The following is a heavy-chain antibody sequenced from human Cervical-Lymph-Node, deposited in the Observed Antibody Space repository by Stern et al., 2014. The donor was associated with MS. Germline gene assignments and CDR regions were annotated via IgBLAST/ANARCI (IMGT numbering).Heavy chain of an antibody. Sequence: QVQLVESGAEVKKPGASVKISCKASGYTFTNYYMHWVRQAPGQGLEWMGIINPSGDSTSYAQKFEGIVTMTRHTSTSTFNMELSSLTSGDTAVYYCARLRGYNVLTGYLDYWGQGTLVTVSS. J-gene: IGHJ4*02. CDR1: GYTFTNYY. CDR3: ARLRGYNVLTGYLDY. D-gene: IGHD3-9*01. V-gene: IGHV1-46*01. CDR2: INPSGDST.